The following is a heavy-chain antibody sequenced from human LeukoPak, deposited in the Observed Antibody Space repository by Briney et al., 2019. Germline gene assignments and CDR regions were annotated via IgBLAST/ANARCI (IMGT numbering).Heavy chain of an antibody. CDR2: IYYSGST. D-gene: IGHD1-1*01. CDR1: GGSISSYY. Sequence: PSETLSLTCTVSGGSISSYYWSWIRQPPGKGLEWIGYIYYSGSTNYNPSLKSRVTISVDTSKNQFSLKLSSVTAADTAVYYCASLINWNRDYWGQGTLVTVSS. J-gene: IGHJ4*02. V-gene: IGHV4-59*01. CDR3: ASLINWNRDY.